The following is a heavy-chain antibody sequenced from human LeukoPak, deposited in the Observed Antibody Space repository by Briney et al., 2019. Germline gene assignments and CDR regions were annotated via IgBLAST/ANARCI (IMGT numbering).Heavy chain of an antibody. J-gene: IGHJ4*02. Sequence: GGSLRLSCGASGFTFRNFGMHWVRQAPGKGLEWVALIGYDGTNEYYADSVKGRFTISRVNSKNTLYLQMKSLRAEDTAVYYCARDFYCSRTSCYAPSFDYWGQGTLVTV. D-gene: IGHD2-2*01. CDR3: ARDFYCSRTSCYAPSFDY. V-gene: IGHV3-33*01. CDR1: GFTFRNFG. CDR2: IGYDGTNE.